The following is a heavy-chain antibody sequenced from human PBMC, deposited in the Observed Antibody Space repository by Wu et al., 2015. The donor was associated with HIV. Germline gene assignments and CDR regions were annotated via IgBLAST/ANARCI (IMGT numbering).Heavy chain of an antibody. Sequence: QVQLVQSGAEVKKPGASVKVSCKASGYTFSSYDINWVRQATGQGLEWMGWMNPRSGNTGYAQKFQGRVTMTRDTSISTAYMEVSSLRSEDTAVYYCARQRAYTSGWYIFDYWGQGTLVTVSP. CDR3: ARQRAYTSGWYIFDY. CDR2: MNPRSGNT. D-gene: IGHD6-19*01. CDR1: GYTFSSYD. V-gene: IGHV1-8*01. J-gene: IGHJ4*02.